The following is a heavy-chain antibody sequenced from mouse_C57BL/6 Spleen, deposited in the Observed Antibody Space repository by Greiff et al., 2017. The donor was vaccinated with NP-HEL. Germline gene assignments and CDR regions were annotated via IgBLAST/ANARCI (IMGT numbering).Heavy chain of an antibody. CDR1: GYSITSGYD. J-gene: IGHJ4*01. V-gene: IGHV3-1*01. CDR3: AYGNYYAMDY. CDR2: ISYSGST. Sequence: EVQGVESGPGMVKPSQSLSLTCTVTGYSITSGYDWHWIRHFPGNKLEWMGYISYSGSTNYNPSLKSRISITHDTSKNHFFLKLNSVTTEDTATYYCAYGNYYAMDYWGQGTSVTVSS. D-gene: IGHD2-10*02.